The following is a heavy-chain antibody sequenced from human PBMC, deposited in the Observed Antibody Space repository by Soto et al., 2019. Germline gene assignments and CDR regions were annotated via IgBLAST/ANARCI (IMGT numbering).Heavy chain of an antibody. CDR3: ARDLRESGYYYGMDV. CDR2: IYYSGTT. CDR1: GASIRSTY. V-gene: IGHV4-59*12. D-gene: IGHD5-12*01. J-gene: IGHJ6*02. Sequence: SETLSLTCTVSGASIRSTYWSWIRQSPGKGLEWIGYIYYSGTTNYNPSLKNRVTISVDRSKNQFSLKLSSVTAADTAVYYCARDLRESGYYYGMDVWGQGTTVTVSS.